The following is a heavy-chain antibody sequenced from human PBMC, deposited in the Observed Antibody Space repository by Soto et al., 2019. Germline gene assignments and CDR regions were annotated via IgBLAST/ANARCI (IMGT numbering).Heavy chain of an antibody. J-gene: IGHJ4*02. CDR3: ARLRDYSSSWYWAALAALYY. CDR2: ISYDGSNK. V-gene: IGHV3-30-3*01. Sequence: QVQLVESGGGVVQPGRSLRLSCAASGFTFSSYAMHWVRQAPGKGLEWVAVISYDGSNKYYADSVKGRFTISRDNSKNTLYLQMNSLRAEDTAVYYCARLRDYSSSWYWAALAALYYWGQGTLVSVSS. D-gene: IGHD6-13*01. CDR1: GFTFSSYA.